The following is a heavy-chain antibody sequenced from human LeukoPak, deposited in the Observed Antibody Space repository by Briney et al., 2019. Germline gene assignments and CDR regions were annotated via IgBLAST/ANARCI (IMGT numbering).Heavy chain of an antibody. V-gene: IGHV3-48*04. CDR1: GFIFSTYS. CDR3: ASLRNLIDY. CDR2: ISSSGSTI. J-gene: IGHJ4*02. Sequence: PGGSLRLSCTASGFIFSTYSMIWVRQAPGKGLEGVSYISSSGSTIYYADSVKGRFTISRDNAKNSLYLQMNSLRAEDTAVYYCASLRNLIDYWGQGTLVTVSS.